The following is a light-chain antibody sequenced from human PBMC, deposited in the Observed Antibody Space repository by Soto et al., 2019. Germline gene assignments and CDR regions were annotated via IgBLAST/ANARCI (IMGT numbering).Light chain of an antibody. V-gene: IGKV3-20*01. Sequence: EIVLTQSPGTLSLSLGERATLSCRASQSVSSSYLAWYQQKPGQATRLLIYGASSRATGIPDRFSGSESGTDFTLTISRLEPEDFAVYYCQQNGSSSYTFGQGTKLEIK. CDR2: GAS. CDR3: QQNGSSSYT. J-gene: IGKJ2*01. CDR1: QSVSSSY.